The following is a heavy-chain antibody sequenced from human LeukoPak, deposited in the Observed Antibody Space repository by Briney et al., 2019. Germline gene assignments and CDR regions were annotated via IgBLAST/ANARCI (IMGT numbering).Heavy chain of an antibody. CDR3: ASPVITTGYQPGY. CDR1: GFTFSSYA. D-gene: IGHD3-9*01. Sequence: GRSLRLSCAASGFTFSSYAMHWVRQAPGKGLEWVAFISYDGSNKYYADSVKGRFTISRDNSKNTLYLQMNSLRAEDTAVYYCASPVITTGYQPGYWGQGTLVTVSS. CDR2: ISYDGSNK. J-gene: IGHJ4*02. V-gene: IGHV3-30*04.